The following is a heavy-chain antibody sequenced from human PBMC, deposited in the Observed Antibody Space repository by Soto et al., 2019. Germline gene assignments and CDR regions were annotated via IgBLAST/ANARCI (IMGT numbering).Heavy chain of an antibody. CDR2: ISYDGSNK. CDR1: GFTFSSYA. V-gene: IGHV3-30-3*01. CDR3: AREDGFGFGGVIVIRGAFDI. J-gene: IGHJ3*02. Sequence: QVQLVESGGGVVQPGRSLRLSCAASGFTFSSYAMHWVRQAPGKGLEWVAVISYDGSNKYYADSVKGRFTISRDNSKNTLYLQMNSLRAEDTAVYYCAREDGFGFGGVIVIRGAFDIWGLGTMVTVSS. D-gene: IGHD3-16*02.